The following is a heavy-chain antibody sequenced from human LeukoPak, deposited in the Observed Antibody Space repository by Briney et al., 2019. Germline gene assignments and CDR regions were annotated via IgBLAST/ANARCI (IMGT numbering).Heavy chain of an antibody. D-gene: IGHD4-11*01. J-gene: IGHJ4*02. CDR1: GYSFTSYG. CDR2: ISAYNGNT. V-gene: IGHV1-18*01. Sequence: ASLKVSCKASGYSFTSYGISWVRQAPGQGLEWMGWISAYNGNTNYAQKLQGRVTMTTDTSTSTAYMELRSLRSDDTAVYYCARGGYSDSDYYFDYWGQGTLVTVSS. CDR3: ARGGYSDSDYYFDY.